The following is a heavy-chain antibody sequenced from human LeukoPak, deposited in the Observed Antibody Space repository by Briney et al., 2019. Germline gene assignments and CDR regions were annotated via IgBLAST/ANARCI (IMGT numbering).Heavy chain of an antibody. J-gene: IGHJ4*02. CDR1: GFTFSSYG. CDR2: ISGSGGST. D-gene: IGHD4-17*01. Sequence: GGTLRLSCAASGFTFSSYGMSWVRQAPGKGLEWVSAISGSGGSTYYADSVKGQFTISRDNSKNTLYLQMSSLRAEDTAVYYCAKEHGDYYFDSWGQGTLVTVSS. V-gene: IGHV3-23*01. CDR3: AKEHGDYYFDS.